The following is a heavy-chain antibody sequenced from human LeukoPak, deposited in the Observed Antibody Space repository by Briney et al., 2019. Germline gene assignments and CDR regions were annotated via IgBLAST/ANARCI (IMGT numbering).Heavy chain of an antibody. CDR1: GGSISSYY. CDR3: ARAFTSPGGFDP. D-gene: IGHD3-16*01. CDR2: IYYSGNT. V-gene: IGHV4-59*01. Sequence: PSETLSLTCTVSGGSISSYYWSWIRQPPGKGLEWIGYIYYSGNTNYNPSLKSRVTISVDTSKSQLSVKLSSVTAADTAVYYCARAFTSPGGFDPWGQGTLVTVSS. J-gene: IGHJ5*02.